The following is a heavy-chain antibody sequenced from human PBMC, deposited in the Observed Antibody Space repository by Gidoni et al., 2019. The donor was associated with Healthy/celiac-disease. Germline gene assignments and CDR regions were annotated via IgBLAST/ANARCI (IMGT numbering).Heavy chain of an antibody. V-gene: IGHV3-13*01. CDR2: IGTAGDT. Sequence: EVQLVESGGGLVQPGGSLKLSCAASGFTFSSYDMHWVRQATGKGLEWVAAIGTAGDTYYPGSVKGRFTISRENAKNSLYLQMNSLRAGDTAVYYCARDRGGGIDYWGQGTLVTVSS. CDR3: ARDRGGGIDY. D-gene: IGHD2-21*01. J-gene: IGHJ4*02. CDR1: GFTFSSYD.